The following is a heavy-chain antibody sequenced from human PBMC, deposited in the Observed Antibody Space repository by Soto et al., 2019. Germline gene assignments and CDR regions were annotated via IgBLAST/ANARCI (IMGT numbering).Heavy chain of an antibody. D-gene: IGHD2-21*01. J-gene: IGHJ4*02. CDR3: ASVADY. CDR2: ISHDGRNQ. Sequence: QVQLVESGGGVAQPGRSLRLSCAASGFSLTTFGMEWVRQAPGKGLEWLAGISHDGRNQYYADSVKGRFTISRDISKNTLYLEMNSLRAEDTALYYCASVADYWGQGTLVTVSS. CDR1: GFSLTTFG. V-gene: IGHV3-30*04.